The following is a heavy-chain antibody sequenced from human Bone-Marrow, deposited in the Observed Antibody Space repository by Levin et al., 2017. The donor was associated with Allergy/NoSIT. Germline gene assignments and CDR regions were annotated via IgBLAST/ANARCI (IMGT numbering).Heavy chain of an antibody. CDR1: GFTFSSYA. CDR3: AKGYCSGGSCYPYYYYGMDV. Sequence: QPGGSLRLSCAASGFTFSSYAMSWVRQAPGKGLEWVSAISGSGGSTYYADSVKGRFTISRDNSKNTLYLQMNSLRAEDTAVYYCAKGYCSGGSCYPYYYYGMDVWGQGTTVTVSS. CDR2: ISGSGGST. D-gene: IGHD2-15*01. J-gene: IGHJ6*02. V-gene: IGHV3-23*01.